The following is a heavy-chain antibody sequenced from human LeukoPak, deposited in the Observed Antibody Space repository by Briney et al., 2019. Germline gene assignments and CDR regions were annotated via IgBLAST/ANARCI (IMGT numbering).Heavy chain of an antibody. CDR3: TRDPECSTSSCLDAFDI. Sequence: GGSLRLSCAASGFSFSDYWMTWVRQAPGKGLEWVANINQVGSKRFYVDSVKGRFTISRDNARNSLYLQLDSLRAEDTAVYYCTRDPECSTSSCLDAFDIWGQGTTVTVSS. J-gene: IGHJ3*02. CDR1: GFSFSDYW. D-gene: IGHD2-2*01. V-gene: IGHV3-7*01. CDR2: INQVGSKR.